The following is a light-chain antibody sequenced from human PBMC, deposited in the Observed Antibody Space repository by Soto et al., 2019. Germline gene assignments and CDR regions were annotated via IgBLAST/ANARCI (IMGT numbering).Light chain of an antibody. V-gene: IGKV3-11*01. J-gene: IGKJ4*01. CDR1: HTVRSS. CDR2: EAS. CDR3: QTHIGWPLT. Sequence: EIVLTQSPATLSLSPGERVTLSCRATHTVRSSLAWYQQKTGQAPRLIIYEASNRATGFPARFSGSGSGTDFTLSIIRLEPEDFAVYYCQTHIGWPLTFGGGTKVHI.